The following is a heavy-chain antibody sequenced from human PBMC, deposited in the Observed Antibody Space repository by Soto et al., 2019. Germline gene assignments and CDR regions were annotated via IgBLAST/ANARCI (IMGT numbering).Heavy chain of an antibody. CDR3: AKYLDSSFSGGMHV. CDR2: ISYDGSSK. V-gene: IGHV3-30*18. D-gene: IGHD6-6*01. CDR1: GFTFNSYD. J-gene: IGHJ6*02. Sequence: WGALWLSCVASGFTFNSYDMHWFLREPAKGLVGGAVISYDGSSKYHEDSVKGRFTISRDNSKNTLYLQMNSLSAEDTAVYYGAKYLDSSFSGGMHVLGQGTTVTVSS.